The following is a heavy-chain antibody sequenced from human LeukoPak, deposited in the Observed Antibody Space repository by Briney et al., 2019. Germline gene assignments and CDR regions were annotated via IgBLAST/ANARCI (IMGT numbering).Heavy chain of an antibody. Sequence: VASVKVSRKASGGTFSSYAISWVRQAPGQGLEWMGRIIPILGIANYAQKFQGRVTITADKSTSTAYMELSSLRSEDTAVYYCARERDIAAAEKFLDYWGQGTLVTVSS. J-gene: IGHJ4*02. CDR2: IIPILGIA. CDR1: GGTFSSYA. D-gene: IGHD6-13*01. CDR3: ARERDIAAAEKFLDY. V-gene: IGHV1-69*04.